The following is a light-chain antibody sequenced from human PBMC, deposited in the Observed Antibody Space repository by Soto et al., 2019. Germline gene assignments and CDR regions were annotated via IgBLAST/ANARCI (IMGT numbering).Light chain of an antibody. V-gene: IGKV1-39*01. Sequence: DIQMTQSPSTLSASAGDRGTITCRASQSVSSYLNWYQQKPGQAPKLLIYAASSVQSGVPARVSGSGSGTDLTISIISLQPDDVYTYYRRHSYRPPVTFGHGTKLEIK. CDR2: AAS. J-gene: IGKJ3*01. CDR3: RHSYRPPVT. CDR1: QSVSSY.